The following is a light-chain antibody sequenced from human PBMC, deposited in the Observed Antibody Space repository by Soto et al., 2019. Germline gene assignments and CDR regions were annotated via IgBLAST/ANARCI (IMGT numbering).Light chain of an antibody. CDR2: DAS. J-gene: IGKJ5*01. Sequence: DIQMTQSPSTLSASVGDRVTITWGASQSLNNELAWYQQKPGKAPNLLIYDASTLERGVPSRLRGTGYGTEFTITISSMQTDDFATYYCQQYHRYPITFGQGTRLEIK. CDR1: QSLNNE. V-gene: IGKV1-5*01. CDR3: QQYHRYPIT.